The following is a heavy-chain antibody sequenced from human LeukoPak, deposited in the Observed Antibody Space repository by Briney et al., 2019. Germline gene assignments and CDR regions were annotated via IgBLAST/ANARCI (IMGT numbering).Heavy chain of an antibody. CDR3: AKDIDASGYSSSWYPDY. D-gene: IGHD6-13*01. Sequence: GGSLRLSCAASGFTFDDYAMHWVRQAPGKGLEWVSHISGDGGSTYYADFVKGRFTISRDNSKNSLYLQMNSLRTEDTALYYCAKDIDASGYSSSWYPDYWGQGTLVTVSS. CDR1: GFTFDDYA. CDR2: ISGDGGST. J-gene: IGHJ4*02. V-gene: IGHV3-43*02.